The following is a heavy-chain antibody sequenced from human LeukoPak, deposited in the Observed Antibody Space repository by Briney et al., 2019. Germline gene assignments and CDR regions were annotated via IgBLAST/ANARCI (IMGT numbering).Heavy chain of an antibody. CDR2: IYPNSGGT. D-gene: IGHD5-18*01. Sequence: ASVKVSCKASGYTFTGYYMHWVRQAPGQGLEWMGRIYPNSGGTNYAQKFQGRVTMTRDTSISTAYMELSRLRSDDTAVYYCARDLGRRDTATMSWGQGTLVTVSS. J-gene: IGHJ4*02. V-gene: IGHV1-2*06. CDR3: ARDLGRRDTATMS. CDR1: GYTFTGYY.